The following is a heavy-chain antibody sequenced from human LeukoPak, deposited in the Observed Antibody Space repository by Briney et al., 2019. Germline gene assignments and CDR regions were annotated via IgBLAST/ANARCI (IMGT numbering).Heavy chain of an antibody. CDR1: GFTFSGYY. D-gene: IGHD3-22*01. Sequence: GGSLRLSCAASGFTFSGYYMSWIRQAPGKGLEWVSHISESGTIIYNADSVKGRFIISRDNAKSSLYLQMNSLRTEDTAVYYRAKDAYYDTSGHYYSDYWGQGTLVTVSS. J-gene: IGHJ4*02. V-gene: IGHV3-11*04. CDR3: AKDAYYDTSGHYYSDY. CDR2: ISESGTII.